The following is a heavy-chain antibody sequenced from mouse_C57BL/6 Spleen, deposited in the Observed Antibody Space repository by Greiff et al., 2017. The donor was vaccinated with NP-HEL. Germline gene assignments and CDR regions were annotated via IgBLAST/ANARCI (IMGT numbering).Heavy chain of an antibody. CDR2: IDPSDSET. J-gene: IGHJ4*01. CDR3: ARGADAMDY. CDR1: GYTFTSYW. Sequence: QVQLKQPGAELVRPGSSVKLSCKASGYTFTSYWMHWVKQRPIQGLEWIGNIDPSDSETHYNQKFKDKATLTVDKSSSTAYMQLSSLTSEDSAVYYCARGADAMDYWGQGTSVTVSS. V-gene: IGHV1-52*01.